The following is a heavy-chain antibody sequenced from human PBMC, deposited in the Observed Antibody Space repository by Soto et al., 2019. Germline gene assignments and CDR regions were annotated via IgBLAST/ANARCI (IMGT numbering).Heavy chain of an antibody. CDR1: GGSVSSGSYY. CDR3: ARGIEGWYQGRYYYGMDV. J-gene: IGHJ6*02. V-gene: IGHV4-61*01. CDR2: IYYSGST. Sequence: QVQLQESGPGLVKPSETLSLTCTVSGGSVSSGSYYWSWIRQPPGKGLEWIGYIYYSGSTNYNPSPKSRVTISVDTSKNPFSRKLSSVTAADTAVYYCARGIEGWYQGRYYYGMDVWGQGTTVTVSS. D-gene: IGHD6-19*01.